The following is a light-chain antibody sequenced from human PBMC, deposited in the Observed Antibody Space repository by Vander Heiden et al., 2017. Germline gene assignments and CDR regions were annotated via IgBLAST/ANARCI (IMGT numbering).Light chain of an antibody. V-gene: IGKV4-1*01. J-gene: IGKJ4*01. CDR3: QQYYANPLT. Sequence: DVMMTQDPDSLLVSRRGRATINCKSSKTVLYDSDNKNYFAWYRQKPGQPPKLLISWASTRESGVPDRFSGSGSGTDFTLTISSLQAEDVAIYYCQQYYANPLTFGGGTKVEIK. CDR1: KTVLYDSDNKNY. CDR2: WAS.